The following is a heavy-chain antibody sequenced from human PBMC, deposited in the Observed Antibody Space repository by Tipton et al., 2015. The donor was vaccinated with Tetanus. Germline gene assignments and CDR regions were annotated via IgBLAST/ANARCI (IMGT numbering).Heavy chain of an antibody. D-gene: IGHD1-1*01. V-gene: IGHV4-39*01. CDR3: ARRTPLPPRSYYFDY. Sequence: TLSLTCTVSGGSISSSSYYWGWIRQPPGKGLEWIGSIYYSGSTYYNPSLKSRVTISVDTSKNQFSLKLSSVTAADTAVYYCARRTPLPPRSYYFDYWGQGTLVTVSS. CDR2: IYYSGST. J-gene: IGHJ4*02. CDR1: GGSISSSSYY.